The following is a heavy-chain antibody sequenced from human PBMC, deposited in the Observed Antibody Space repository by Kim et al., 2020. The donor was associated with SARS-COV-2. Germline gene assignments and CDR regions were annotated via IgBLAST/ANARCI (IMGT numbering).Heavy chain of an antibody. CDR1: GFTFSSYW. Sequence: GGSLRLSCAASGFTFSSYWMHWVRQAPGKGLVWVSRINSDGSSTSYADSVKGRFTISRDNAKNTLYLQMNSLRAEDTAVYYCARRGRDYYGSGSNDAFDIWGQGTMVTVSS. D-gene: IGHD3-10*01. CDR3: ARRGRDYYGSGSNDAFDI. V-gene: IGHV3-74*01. J-gene: IGHJ3*02. CDR2: INSDGSST.